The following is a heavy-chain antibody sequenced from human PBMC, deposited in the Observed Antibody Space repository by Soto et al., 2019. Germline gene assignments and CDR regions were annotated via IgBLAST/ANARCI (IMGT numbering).Heavy chain of an antibody. CDR1: GFTFSSFS. J-gene: IGHJ4*02. CDR2: ITSGSRYK. CDR3: AREGSSWSISDFFDH. V-gene: IGHV3-21*03. D-gene: IGHD6-13*01. Sequence: EVQLVDSGGGLVKPGESLRLSCAASGFTFSSFSLNWVRQAPGKGLEWVSSITSGSRYKYYTDSVKGRFTISRDDAKNSVYLQMNSLRPEDTAVYYCAREGSSWSISDFFDHWGQGTLVSVSS.